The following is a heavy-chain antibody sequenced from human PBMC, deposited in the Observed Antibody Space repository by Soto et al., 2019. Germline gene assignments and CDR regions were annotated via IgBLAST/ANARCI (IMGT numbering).Heavy chain of an antibody. V-gene: IGHV3-74*01. D-gene: IGHD2-8*01. J-gene: IGHJ4*02. CDR2: ITEDGSGA. CDR3: VRGTNGWRGMDY. CDR1: GFTFSSYP. Sequence: GGSLRLSCATSGFTFSSYPIHWVRQAPGKGPVWVSRITEDGSGATYADSVKGRFTVTRDNAKNTMYLQMSGLGAEDTAVYHCVRGTNGWRGMDYWGQGTLVTASS.